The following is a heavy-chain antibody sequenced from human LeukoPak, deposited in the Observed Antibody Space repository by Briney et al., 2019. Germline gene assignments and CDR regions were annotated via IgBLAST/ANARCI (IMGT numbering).Heavy chain of an antibody. Sequence: SETLSLTCAVYGGSFSGYYWSWIRQPPGKGLEWIGEINHSGSTNYNPSLKSRVNISVDTSKNQFSLKLSSVTAEDTAVYYCARDVGNFNWFDPWGQGTLVTVSS. CDR3: ARDVGNFNWFDP. CDR1: GGSFSGYY. V-gene: IGHV4-34*01. D-gene: IGHD4-23*01. CDR2: INHSGST. J-gene: IGHJ5*02.